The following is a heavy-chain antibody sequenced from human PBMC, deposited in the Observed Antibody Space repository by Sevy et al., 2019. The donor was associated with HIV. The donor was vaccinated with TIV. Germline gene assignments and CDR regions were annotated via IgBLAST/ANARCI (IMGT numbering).Heavy chain of an antibody. CDR3: ARDKRITIFEFYYGMDV. Sequence: GGSLRLSCAASAFTFSSYSMNWVRQAPGKGLEWVSSISSSSSYIYYADSVKGRFTISRDNAKNSLYLQMNSLRAEDTVVYYCARDKRITIFEFYYGMDVWGQGTTVTVSS. CDR2: ISSSSSYI. D-gene: IGHD3-3*01. J-gene: IGHJ6*02. V-gene: IGHV3-21*01. CDR1: AFTFSSYS.